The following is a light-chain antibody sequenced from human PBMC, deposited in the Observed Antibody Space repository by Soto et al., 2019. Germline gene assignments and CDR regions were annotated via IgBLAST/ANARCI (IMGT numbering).Light chain of an antibody. V-gene: IGKV2-24*01. CDR2: QVS. CDR1: QSLLHSDGNTY. CDR3: MQFALFPRT. J-gene: IGKJ1*01. Sequence: DIVLTQTPLSSPVTLGQPASISCRSSQSLLHSDGNTYLSWLQQRPGQPPRLLIYQVSNRFPGVPDRFSGSGAGTDFTLKISRVEAEDVGIYYCMQFALFPRTFGQGTRVEIK.